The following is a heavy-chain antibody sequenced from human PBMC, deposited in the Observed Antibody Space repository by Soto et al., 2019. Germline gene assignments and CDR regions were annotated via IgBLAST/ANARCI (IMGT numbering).Heavy chain of an antibody. CDR2: ISPYNGNT. CDR1: GYTFTNYG. D-gene: IGHD2-2*01. Sequence: ASVKVSCKASGYTFTNYGISWVRQAPGQGLEWMGWISPYNGNTNYAQKLQGRVTMTTDTSTSTPYMELRSLRSDDTAVYYCARSQGSSTSLEIYYYYYYGMDVWGQGTTVTVSS. CDR3: ARSQGSSTSLEIYYYYYYGMDV. V-gene: IGHV1-18*01. J-gene: IGHJ6*02.